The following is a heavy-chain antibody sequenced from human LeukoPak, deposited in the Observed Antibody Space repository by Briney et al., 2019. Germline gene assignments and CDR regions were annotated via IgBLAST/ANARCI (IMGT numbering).Heavy chain of an antibody. Sequence: GGSLRLSCAASGFTFSSYWMSWVRQAPGKGLEWVSYISSSGSTIYYADSVKGRFTISRDNAKNSLYLQMNSLRAEDTAVYYCARDKRLPWSGYYLNYYYYYMDVWGKGTTVTVSS. D-gene: IGHD3-3*01. J-gene: IGHJ6*03. CDR3: ARDKRLPWSGYYLNYYYYYMDV. V-gene: IGHV3-48*04. CDR1: GFTFSSYW. CDR2: ISSSGSTI.